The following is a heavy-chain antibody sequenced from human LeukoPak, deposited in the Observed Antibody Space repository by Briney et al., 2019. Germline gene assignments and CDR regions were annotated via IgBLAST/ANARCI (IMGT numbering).Heavy chain of an antibody. J-gene: IGHJ6*02. V-gene: IGHV1-8*02. CDR2: MNPNSGNT. D-gene: IGHD2-21*01. Sequence: ASVKVSCKASGYTFTSYAMNWVRQATGQGLEWMGWMNPNSGNTGYAQKFQGRVTMTRNTSISTAYMELSSLRSEDTAVYYCARSLPRILVVIAAGYYYGLDVWGQGTTVTVSS. CDR3: ARSLPRILVVIAAGYYYGLDV. CDR1: GYTFTSYA.